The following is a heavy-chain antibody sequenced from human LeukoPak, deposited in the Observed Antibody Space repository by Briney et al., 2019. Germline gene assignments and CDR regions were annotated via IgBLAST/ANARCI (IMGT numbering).Heavy chain of an antibody. CDR1: GYSFTSYW. V-gene: IGHV5-51*01. D-gene: IGHD4-23*01. CDR3: ARPLSYGGNSVGYGY. CDR2: IYPGDSDT. J-gene: IGHJ4*02. Sequence: GESLKISCKGSGYSFTSYWIGWLRQMPGKLLEWMGIIYPGDSDTRYSPSLQGQVTISADKCISSDYLQWSSMKASDTAMYYCARPLSYGGNSVGYGYWGQGPLVTVSS.